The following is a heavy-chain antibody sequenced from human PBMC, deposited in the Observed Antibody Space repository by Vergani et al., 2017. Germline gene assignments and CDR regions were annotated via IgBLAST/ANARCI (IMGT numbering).Heavy chain of an antibody. CDR2: ICHTEDT. CDR3: ATIGYRRWGYYFDY. D-gene: IGHD2-2*02. V-gene: IGHV4-4*03. Sequence: QVQLQESGPGLVKPPGTLSLTCAVSGDSISSNNCWTWVRQPPGKGLEWIGEICHTEDTKYSPSLKRRVTVSVVESRNLFSLRLNSVTAADTAVYYCATIGYRRWGYYFDYWGQGILVTVSS. J-gene: IGHJ4*02. CDR1: GDSISSNNC.